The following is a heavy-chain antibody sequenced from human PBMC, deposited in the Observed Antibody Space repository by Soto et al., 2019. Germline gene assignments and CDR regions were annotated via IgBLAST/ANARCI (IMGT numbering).Heavy chain of an antibody. CDR2: ISPYDGNT. CDR1: GFTFTNYF. Sequence: QVQLVQSGAEVKKPGASVKVSCKASGFTFTNYFFHWVRQAPRQGLEWMGIISPYDGNTNYVQSLQGRVTMTSDTSTSTVYMELSSLRSEDTAVYYCARGDGRGSSGFYYYSGIDVWGHGTTVTVSS. CDR3: ARGDGRGSSGFYYYSGIDV. D-gene: IGHD6-25*01. J-gene: IGHJ6*02. V-gene: IGHV1-46*01.